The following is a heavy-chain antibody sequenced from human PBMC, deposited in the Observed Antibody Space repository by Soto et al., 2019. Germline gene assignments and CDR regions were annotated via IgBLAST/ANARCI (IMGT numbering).Heavy chain of an antibody. Sequence: EVQLVESGGGLVKPGGSLRLSCAASGFTFSSYSMNWVRQAPGKGLEWVSSISSSSSYIYYADSVKGRFTISRDNAKNSLYLQINSLRAEDTAVYYCARHPGDRNDYGDCWGQGTLVTVSS. J-gene: IGHJ4*02. CDR1: GFTFSSYS. CDR3: ARHPGDRNDYGDC. V-gene: IGHV3-21*01. D-gene: IGHD3-22*01. CDR2: ISSSSSYI.